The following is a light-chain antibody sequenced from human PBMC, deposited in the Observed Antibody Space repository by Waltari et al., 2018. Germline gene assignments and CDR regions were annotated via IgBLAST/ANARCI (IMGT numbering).Light chain of an antibody. CDR3: QQYNNWPPLFT. Sequence: EIVMTPSPATLSVSPGDRATLSCRASQSISNNLAWYQQKPGQAPRLLIYGASTRATGIPARFSGNRSGTEFTLTISSLQSEDFAVYYCQQYNNWPPLFTFGPGTKVDMK. J-gene: IGKJ3*01. CDR1: QSISNN. CDR2: GAS. V-gene: IGKV3D-15*01.